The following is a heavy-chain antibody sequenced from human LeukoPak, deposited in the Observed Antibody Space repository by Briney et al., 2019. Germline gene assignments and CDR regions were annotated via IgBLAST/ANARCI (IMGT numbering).Heavy chain of an antibody. V-gene: IGHV4-34*01. J-gene: IGHJ4*02. CDR3: ARGPAEDKYDFWSGSSYSDY. D-gene: IGHD3-3*01. CDR2: INHSGST. CDR1: GGSFSGYY. Sequence: PSETLSLTCAVYGGSFSGYYWSWIRQPPGEGLEWIGEINHSGSTNYNPSLKSRVNISVDTSKTQFSLKLRSVTAADTAVYYCARGPAEDKYDFWSGSSYSDYWGQGTLVTVSS.